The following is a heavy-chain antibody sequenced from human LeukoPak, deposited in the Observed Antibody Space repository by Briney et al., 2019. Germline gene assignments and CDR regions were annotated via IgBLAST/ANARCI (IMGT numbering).Heavy chain of an antibody. CDR1: GFTFSSHW. V-gene: IGHV3-74*01. J-gene: IGHJ4*02. CDR3: ARGIDEWLYLNY. D-gene: IGHD3-3*01. Sequence: GGSLRLSCAASGFTFSSHWMHWVRQAPGKGLVWVSRIKSDGSFTSYADSVKGRFTISRDNAKNSLYLQMYSLRAEDTAVYYCARGIDEWLYLNYWGQGALVTVSS. CDR2: IKSDGSFT.